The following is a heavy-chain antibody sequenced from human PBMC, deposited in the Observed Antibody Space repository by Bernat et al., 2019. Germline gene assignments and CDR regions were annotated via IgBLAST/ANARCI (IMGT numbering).Heavy chain of an antibody. V-gene: IGHV3-30*18. J-gene: IGHJ4*02. Sequence: QVQLVESGGGVVQPGRSLRLSCAASGFTFSSYGMHWVRQAPGKGLEWVAVISYDGSNKYYADSVKGRFTISRDNSKNTLYLQMNSLRAEDTAVYYCAKDPYYGSGGSCSRLVGFYFDYWGQGTLVTVSS. CDR3: AKDPYYGSGGSCSRLVGFYFDY. CDR1: GFTFSSYG. CDR2: ISYDGSNK. D-gene: IGHD2-15*01.